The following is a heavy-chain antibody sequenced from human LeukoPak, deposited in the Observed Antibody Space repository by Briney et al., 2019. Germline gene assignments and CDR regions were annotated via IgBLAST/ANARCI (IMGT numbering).Heavy chain of an antibody. CDR2: IYHSGST. CDR3: ARETMVRGYYYYGKDV. V-gene: IGHV4-4*02. CDR1: GGSISSSNW. J-gene: IGHJ6*02. D-gene: IGHD3-10*01. Sequence: PSETLSLTCAVSGGSISSSNWWSRVRQPPGKGLEWIGEIYHSGSTNYNPSLKSRVTISVDKSKNQFSLKLSSVTAADTAVYYCARETMVRGYYYYGKDVWGQGTTVTVSS.